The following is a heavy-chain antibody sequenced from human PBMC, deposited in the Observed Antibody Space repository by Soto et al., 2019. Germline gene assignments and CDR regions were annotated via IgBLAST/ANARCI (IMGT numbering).Heavy chain of an antibody. J-gene: IGHJ6*02. Sequence: EVQLVESGGGLVKPGGSLRLSCAASGFTFSNAWMNWVRQAPGKGLEWVGRIKSKTDGGPTDYAAPVKGRFTISRDDSKNTLYLQSNSQKTDDTAVYYSTTLASHIYYYYYGMDVWGQGSTVTVSS. D-gene: IGHD2-21*01. V-gene: IGHV3-15*07. CDR1: GFTFSNAW. CDR3: TTLASHIYYYYYGMDV. CDR2: IKSKTDGGPT.